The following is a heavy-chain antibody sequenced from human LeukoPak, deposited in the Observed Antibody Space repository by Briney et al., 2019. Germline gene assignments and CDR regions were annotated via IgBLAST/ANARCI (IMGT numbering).Heavy chain of an antibody. V-gene: IGHV4-30-2*01. CDR1: GDSISSGGYY. D-gene: IGHD3-10*01. CDR2: IYHSGST. Sequence: TSETLSLTCTVSGDSISSGGYYWSWLRQPPGKGLEWIGYIYHSGSTYYNPSLKSRVTISVDRSKNQFSLKLSSVTAADTAVYYCASSGYYGSGSYYHWGQGTLVTVCS. CDR3: ASSGYYGSGSYYH. J-gene: IGHJ4*02.